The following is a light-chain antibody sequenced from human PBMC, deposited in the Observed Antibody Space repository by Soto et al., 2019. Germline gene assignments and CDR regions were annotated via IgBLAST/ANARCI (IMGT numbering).Light chain of an antibody. CDR3: QRYGGPSWT. J-gene: IGKJ1*01. Sequence: EFVLTQSPVTLSLSPGERATLSCRASQTVRNNYLAWYQQKPGQAPRLLIYDASSRATGIPDRFSGGGSGTDFTLTISRLEPDDFAVYYCQRYGGPSWTFGQGTKVDIK. CDR2: DAS. V-gene: IGKV3-20*01. CDR1: QTVRNNY.